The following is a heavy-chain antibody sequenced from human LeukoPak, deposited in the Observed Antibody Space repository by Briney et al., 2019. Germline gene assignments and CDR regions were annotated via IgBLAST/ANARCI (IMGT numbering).Heavy chain of an antibody. CDR2: IFFSGTT. D-gene: IGHD1-26*01. CDR3: ARLIGGVGARRFDF. CDR1: GGSIGRYY. V-gene: IGHV4-4*09. Sequence: KPSETLSLTCTVSGGSIGRYYWSWIRQPPGKGLEWIAYIFFSGTTKYNPSLESRVTISMDTSKSQLSLKMASVTAADTAVYYCARLIGGVGARRFDFWGQGTLVTVSS. J-gene: IGHJ4*02.